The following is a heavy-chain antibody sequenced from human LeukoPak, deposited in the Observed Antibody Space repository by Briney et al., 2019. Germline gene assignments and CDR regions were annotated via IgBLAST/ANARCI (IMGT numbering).Heavy chain of an antibody. CDR3: ARLSGYYGSGIDY. Sequence: SETLSLTCTVSGGSISSYYWSWIRQPPGKGLEWFGYIYYSGSTNYNPSLKSRVTISVDTSKNQFSLKLSSVTAADTAVYYCARLSGYYGSGIDYWGQGTLVTVSS. D-gene: IGHD3-10*01. CDR2: IYYSGST. V-gene: IGHV4-59*01. J-gene: IGHJ4*02. CDR1: GGSISSYY.